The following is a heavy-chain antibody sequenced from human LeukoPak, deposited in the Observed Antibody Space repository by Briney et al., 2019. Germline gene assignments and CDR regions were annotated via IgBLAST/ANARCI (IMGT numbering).Heavy chain of an antibody. Sequence: SETLSLTCTVSAGSIISGGYYWSWIRQHPGNNLEWIGDIYYSGSTYYNPSLKSRLTISVDTSKNQFSLKLSSATAADTAVYYCARWYSSGWAFDYWGQGTLVTVSS. D-gene: IGHD6-19*01. V-gene: IGHV4-31*03. J-gene: IGHJ4*02. CDR1: AGSIISGGYY. CDR2: IYYSGST. CDR3: ARWYSSGWAFDY.